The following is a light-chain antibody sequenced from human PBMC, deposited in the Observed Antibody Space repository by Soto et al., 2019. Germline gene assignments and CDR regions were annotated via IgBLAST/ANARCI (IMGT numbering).Light chain of an antibody. J-gene: IGKJ2*01. V-gene: IGKV3-15*01. CDR1: QSVSRA. CDR3: QQYNNWPPRYT. CDR2: DSS. Sequence: DIVLTQSPATLSVSPGESATLSCRASQSVSRALAWYQHVPGQAPRLLIYDSSTRATGVPARFSGSGSGTTFTITISSLQSEDFAVYYCQQYNNWPPRYTFGQGTKLQI.